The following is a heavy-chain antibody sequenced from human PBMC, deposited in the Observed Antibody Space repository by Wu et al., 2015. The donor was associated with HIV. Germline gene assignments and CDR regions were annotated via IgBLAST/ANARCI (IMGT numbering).Heavy chain of an antibody. D-gene: IGHD5-24*01. CDR1: GYTFTGYY. CDR2: INPKSGGA. J-gene: IGHJ4*02. CDR3: ARSHKWLQLRYQGIFDY. V-gene: IGHV1-2*02. Sequence: QVHLVQSGAEVKKPGSSVKVTCKASGYTFTGYYIHWVRQAPGQGLEWMGWINPKSGGANYAQDFKGRLTMTRDTSITTVYMELKRLTSEDTAMYFCARSHKWLQLRYQGIFDYWGQGTLVTVSS.